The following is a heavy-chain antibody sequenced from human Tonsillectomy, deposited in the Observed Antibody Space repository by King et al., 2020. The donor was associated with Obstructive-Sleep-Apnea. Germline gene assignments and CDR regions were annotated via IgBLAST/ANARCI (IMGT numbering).Heavy chain of an antibody. CDR2: ITSKADVGLT. V-gene: IGHV3-15*01. Sequence: VQLVESGGGLVKPGGSLRISCAASGFTFSNAWMSWVRQAPGKGLEWVGRITSKADVGLTDYIAPVKGRLTISRDDSKNTLFLQMNSLKTDDTGVYYCAKDLEWDILTGYQRPDYWGQGTLVTVSS. CDR1: GFTFSNAW. CDR3: AKDLEWDILTGYQRPDY. J-gene: IGHJ4*02. D-gene: IGHD3-9*01.